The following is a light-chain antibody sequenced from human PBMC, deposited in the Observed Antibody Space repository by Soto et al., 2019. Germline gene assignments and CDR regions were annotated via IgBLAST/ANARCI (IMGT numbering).Light chain of an antibody. CDR1: QSISSY. V-gene: IGKV1-39*01. CDR3: QQSYRTPLT. J-gene: IGKJ4*01. Sequence: DIQMTQSPSSLSASVGDRVTITCRASQSISSYLNWYQQKPGKAPKLLTYAASSLQSGVPSRFSGIGSGTDFTLTISSLQPEDFATYYCQQSYRTPLTFGGGTKVEIK. CDR2: AAS.